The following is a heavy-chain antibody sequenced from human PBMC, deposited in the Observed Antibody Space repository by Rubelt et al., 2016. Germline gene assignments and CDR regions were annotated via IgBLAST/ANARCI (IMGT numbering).Heavy chain of an antibody. V-gene: IGHV3-7*01. CDR2: INQDGSEK. J-gene: IGHJ4*02. CDR3: ARAGAGSRQIDY. D-gene: IGHD6-13*01. Sequence: WVANINQDGSEKYYVDSVKGRFTISRANAKNSLYLQMNSLSDEDTAVYYCARAGAGSRQIDYGGQGTLVTVSS.